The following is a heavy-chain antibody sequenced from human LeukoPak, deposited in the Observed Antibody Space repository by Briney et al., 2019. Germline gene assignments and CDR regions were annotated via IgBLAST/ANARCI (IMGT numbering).Heavy chain of an antibody. V-gene: IGHV4-59*01. Sequence: SETLSLTCTVSGGSISSYYWSWIRQPPGKGLEWIGYIYCSGSTNYNPSLKSRVTISVDTSKNQFSLKLSSVTAADTAVYYCARGYDALDAFDIWGQGTMVTVSS. CDR1: GGSISSYY. D-gene: IGHD2-2*01. J-gene: IGHJ3*02. CDR3: ARGYDALDAFDI. CDR2: IYCSGST.